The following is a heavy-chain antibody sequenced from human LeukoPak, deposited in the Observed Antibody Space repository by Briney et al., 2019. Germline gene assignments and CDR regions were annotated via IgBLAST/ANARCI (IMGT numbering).Heavy chain of an antibody. CDR3: AKADSGWYGLSADY. CDR1: GFTFDDYA. CDR2: ISWNSGSI. J-gene: IGHJ4*02. V-gene: IGHV3-9*03. Sequence: GGSLRLSCAASGFTFDDYAMHWARQAPGKGLEWVSGISWNSGSIGYADSVKGRFTISRDNAKNSLYLQMNSLRAEDMALYYCAKADSGWYGLSADYWGQGTLVTVSS. D-gene: IGHD6-19*01.